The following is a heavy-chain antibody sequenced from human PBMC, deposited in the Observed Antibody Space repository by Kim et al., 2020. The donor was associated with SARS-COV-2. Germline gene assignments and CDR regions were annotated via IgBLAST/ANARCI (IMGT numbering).Heavy chain of an antibody. J-gene: IGHJ6*02. V-gene: IGHV1-2*06. CDR1: GYTFTGYY. D-gene: IGHD3-22*01. CDR2: INPNSGGT. CDR3: AREVRSSGYPKWGMDV. Sequence: ASVKVSCKASGYTFTGYYMHWVRQAPGQGLEWMGRINPNSGGTNYAQKFQGRVTMTRDTSISTAYMELSRLRSDDTAVYYCAREVRSSGYPKWGMDVWGQGTTVTVSS.